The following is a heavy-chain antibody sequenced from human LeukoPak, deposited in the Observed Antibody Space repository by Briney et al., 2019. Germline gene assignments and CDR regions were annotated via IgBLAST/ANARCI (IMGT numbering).Heavy chain of an antibody. CDR1: GGSFSGYY. V-gene: IGHV4-34*01. CDR3: ARGGIYGP. Sequence: SETLSLTCAVYGGSFSGYYWSWIRQPPGKGLEWIGEINHSGSTNYNPSLKSRVTISVDTSKNQFSLELSSVTAADTAVYYCARGGIYGPWGQGTLVTVSS. J-gene: IGHJ5*02. D-gene: IGHD1-14*01. CDR2: INHSGST.